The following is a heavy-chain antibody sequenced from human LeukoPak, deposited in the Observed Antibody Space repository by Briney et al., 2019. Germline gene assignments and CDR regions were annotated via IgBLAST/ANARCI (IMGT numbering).Heavy chain of an antibody. CDR3: ARDKGTSYLSSFDY. V-gene: IGHV4-59*01. Sequence: SETLSLTCTVSGGSISSYYWSWIRQPPGKGLEWIGYIYYSGSTNYNPSLKSRVTISVDTSKNQFSLKLSSVTAADTAVYYCARDKGTSYLSSFDYWGQGTLVTVSS. CDR1: GGSISSYY. CDR2: IYYSGST. D-gene: IGHD6-6*01. J-gene: IGHJ4*02.